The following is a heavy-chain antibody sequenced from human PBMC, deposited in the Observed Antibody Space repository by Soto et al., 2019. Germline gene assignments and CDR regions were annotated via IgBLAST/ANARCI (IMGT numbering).Heavy chain of an antibody. D-gene: IGHD5-12*01. CDR1: GFTFSSYA. CDR2: ISGSGGST. CDR3: AKGGFRGYSGYDDDAFDI. J-gene: IGHJ3*02. V-gene: IGHV3-23*01. Sequence: GGSLRLSCAASGFTFSSYAMSWVRQAPGKGLEWVSAISGSGGSTYYEDSVKGRFTISRDNSKNTLYLQMNSLRAEDTAVYYCAKGGFRGYSGYDDDAFDIWGQGTMVTVSS.